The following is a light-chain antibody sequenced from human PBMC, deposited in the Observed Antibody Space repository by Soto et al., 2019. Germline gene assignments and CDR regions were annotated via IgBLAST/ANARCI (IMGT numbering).Light chain of an antibody. V-gene: IGKV3-20*01. Sequence: EFVLTQSPGTLSSSLGERATLSCRASQSVGSNSLAWYQQKPGQAPRLLIYGASSRATGIPDRFSGSGSGTDFTLTISRLEPEDFAVYYCQQYGSSLRTFGQGTKVDIK. CDR1: QSVGSNS. CDR2: GAS. J-gene: IGKJ1*01. CDR3: QQYGSSLRT.